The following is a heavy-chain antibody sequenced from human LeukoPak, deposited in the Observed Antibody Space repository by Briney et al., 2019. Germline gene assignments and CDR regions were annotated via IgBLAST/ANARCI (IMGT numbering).Heavy chain of an antibody. J-gene: IGHJ6*03. V-gene: IGHV1-69*05. CDR2: IIPIFGTA. CDR3: ASSPFDFWSGYYYYYYYYMDV. D-gene: IGHD3-3*01. Sequence: SVKVSCKASGGTFSSYAISWVRQAPVQGLEWMGGIIPIFGTANYAQKFQGRVTITTDESTSTAYMELSSLRSEDTAVYYCASSPFDFWSGYYYYYYYYMDVWGKGTTVTVSS. CDR1: GGTFSSYA.